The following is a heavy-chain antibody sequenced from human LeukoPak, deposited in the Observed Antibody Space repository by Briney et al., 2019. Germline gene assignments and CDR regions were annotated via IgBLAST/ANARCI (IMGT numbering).Heavy chain of an antibody. CDR1: GFTFNIYA. CDR2: ISGSGAST. CDR3: AKDRVGATRPFDY. D-gene: IGHD1-26*01. Sequence: GGSLRLSCAASGFTFNIYAMSWVRQAPGKGLEWVSGISGSGASTYYAASVKGRFTISRDNSKNTLSLQMNSLRAEDTAVYYCAKDRVGATRPFDYWGQGTLVTVSS. J-gene: IGHJ4*02. V-gene: IGHV3-23*01.